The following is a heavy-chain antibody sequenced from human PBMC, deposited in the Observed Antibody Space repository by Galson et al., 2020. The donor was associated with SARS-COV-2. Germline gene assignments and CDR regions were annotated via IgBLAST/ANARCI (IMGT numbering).Heavy chain of an antibody. V-gene: IGHV4-34*01. CDR1: GGSFSGYY. CDR2: INHSGST. Sequence: SETLSLTCAVYGGSFSGYYWSWIRQPPGKGLEWIGEINHSGSTNYNPSLKSRVTISVDTSKNQFSLKLSSVTAADTAVYYCARGIGGATTYWGQGTLVTVSS. CDR3: ARGIGGATTY. J-gene: IGHJ4*02. D-gene: IGHD1-26*01.